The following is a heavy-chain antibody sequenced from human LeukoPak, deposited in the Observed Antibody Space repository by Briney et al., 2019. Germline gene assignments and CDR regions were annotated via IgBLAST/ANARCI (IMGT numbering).Heavy chain of an antibody. V-gene: IGHV3-48*01. CDR1: GFTFSSYS. J-gene: IGHJ4*02. CDR3: ARVKDSSGWYVYFDY. CDR2: ISSSSSTI. Sequence: PGGSLRLSCAASGFTFSSYSMNWVHQAPGKGLEWVSFISSSSSTIYYADSVKGRFTISRDNAKNSLYLQMNSLRAEDTAVYYCARVKDSSGWYVYFDYWGQGTLVTVSS. D-gene: IGHD6-19*01.